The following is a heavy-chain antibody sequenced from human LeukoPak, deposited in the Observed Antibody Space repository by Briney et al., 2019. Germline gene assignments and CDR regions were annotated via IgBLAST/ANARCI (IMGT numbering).Heavy chain of an antibody. D-gene: IGHD2-21*02. CDR1: GFTFSTYA. Sequence: PGGSLRLSWSASGFTFSTYAVHWVRQAPGRGLEYVSAISSNGGSTYYADSVKGRFTISRDNSKNTLYLQMSSLRPEDTAGYYCVTGIVLVTARAFVSCGQGTLVTVSS. CDR3: VTGIVLVTARAFVS. CDR2: ISSNGGST. V-gene: IGHV3-64D*06. J-gene: IGHJ4*02.